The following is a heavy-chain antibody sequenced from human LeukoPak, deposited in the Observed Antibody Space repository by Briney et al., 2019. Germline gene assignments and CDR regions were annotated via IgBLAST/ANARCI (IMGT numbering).Heavy chain of an antibody. J-gene: IGHJ6*03. Sequence: SEAPSLTCIVSGDSSCGSAYYWGWFRQPPGVGLEWIGSIYYDGTTYYNPSLKSRVTISADTSKNHLSLRLSSATAADTAVYYCARILWFGELGRDYSYYMDVWGKGTTVTVSS. CDR3: ARILWFGELGRDYSYYMDV. V-gene: IGHV4-39*01. CDR1: GDSSCGSAYY. D-gene: IGHD3-10*01. CDR2: IYYDGTT.